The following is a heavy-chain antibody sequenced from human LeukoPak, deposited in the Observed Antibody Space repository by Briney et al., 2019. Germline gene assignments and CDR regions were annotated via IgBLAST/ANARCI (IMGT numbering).Heavy chain of an antibody. CDR3: AREEGDYGSGSYYDV. CDR2: INPSNGGA. D-gene: IGHD3-10*01. J-gene: IGHJ1*01. Sequence: GASVKASCKASGYTFTGYYIHWVRQAPGQGLEWMGRINPSNGGADFAQEFQGRVTMTRDTSISTAYMELSGLTSDDTAVFYCAREEGDYGSGSYYDVWGQGTLVTVSS. CDR1: GYTFTGYY. V-gene: IGHV1-2*06.